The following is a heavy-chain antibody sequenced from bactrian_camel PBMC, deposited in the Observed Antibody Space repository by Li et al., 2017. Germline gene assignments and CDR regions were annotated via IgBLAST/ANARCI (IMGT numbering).Heavy chain of an antibody. CDR1: GFTFSSYW. D-gene: IGHD2*01. CDR2: ITSDGKTT. V-gene: IGHV3S6*01. J-gene: IGHJ4*01. CDR3: ALKTTSSGTWFDARAYNF. Sequence: HVQLVESGGGLVQPGGSLRLSCAASGFTFSSYWMYWVRQAPGKGLEWVSTITSDGKTTYYADSVKGRFTISRDNGKNTLYLQMNSLKPEDTARYFCALKTTSSGTWFDARAYNFWGQGTQVTVS.